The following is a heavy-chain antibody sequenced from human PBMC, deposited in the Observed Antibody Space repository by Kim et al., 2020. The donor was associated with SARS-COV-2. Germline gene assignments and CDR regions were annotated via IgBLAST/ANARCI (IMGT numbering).Heavy chain of an antibody. CDR1: GFTFSSYA. CDR3: AKDWSFWARGYFDH. Sequence: GGSLRLSCAASGFTFSSYAMGWVRQAPGKGLEWVSGISATGGTTDYADSVKVRFTIPRDNFKNTLYLQMNSLRVEDTAVYNCAKDWSFWARGYFDHSGQG. J-gene: IGHJ4*02. D-gene: IGHD3-3*01. V-gene: IGHV3-23*01. CDR2: ISATGGTT.